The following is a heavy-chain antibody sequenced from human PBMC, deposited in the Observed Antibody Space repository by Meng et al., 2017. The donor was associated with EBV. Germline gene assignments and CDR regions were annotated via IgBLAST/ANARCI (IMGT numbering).Heavy chain of an antibody. J-gene: IGHJ4*02. CDR1: GFSLRTTGVG. D-gene: IGHD3-10*01. CDR3: AQTFYYGSLY. CDR2: IYWNDTE. Sequence: QTPLKGSGPTLVKPPQTLTLTCTFSGFSLRTTGVGVGWIRQPPGKALEWLALIYWNDTERYSPSLRSRLTITKDTSKNQVVLTMTNMDPVDTATYYCAQTFYYGSLYWGQGTLVTVSS. V-gene: IGHV2-5*01.